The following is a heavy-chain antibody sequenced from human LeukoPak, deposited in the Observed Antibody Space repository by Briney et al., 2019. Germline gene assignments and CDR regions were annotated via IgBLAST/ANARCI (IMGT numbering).Heavy chain of an antibody. Sequence: SSETLSLTCAVYGGSFSGYYWSWIRQPPGKGLEWIGEINHSGSTNYNPSLKSRVTISVDTSNNQFSLKLSSVTAADTAVYYCARVWYYDSSGYYYFDYWGQGTLVTVSS. CDR1: GGSFSGYY. CDR2: INHSGST. CDR3: ARVWYYDSSGYYYFDY. J-gene: IGHJ4*02. V-gene: IGHV4-34*01. D-gene: IGHD3-22*01.